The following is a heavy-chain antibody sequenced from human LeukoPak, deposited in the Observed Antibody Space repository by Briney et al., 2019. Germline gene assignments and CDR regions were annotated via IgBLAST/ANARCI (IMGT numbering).Heavy chain of an antibody. CDR3: ARVGWTQLKFVFDP. Sequence: SETLSLTCAVSGDSISTNVYYWGWIRQPPGKGLEWIGSIYYSGHTYYNESLKSRVTLSIDGSKNQFSLRLNSVTAADTAMYYCARVGWTQLKFVFDPWGLGTVVSVSS. V-gene: IGHV4-39*07. D-gene: IGHD1-1*01. J-gene: IGHJ5*02. CDR1: GDSISTNVYY. CDR2: IYYSGHT.